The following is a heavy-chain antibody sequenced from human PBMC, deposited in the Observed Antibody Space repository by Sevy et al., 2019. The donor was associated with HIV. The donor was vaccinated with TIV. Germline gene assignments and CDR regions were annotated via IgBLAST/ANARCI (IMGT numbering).Heavy chain of an antibody. CDR3: ARGELYSGGGGYCSGGSCYSGLWFDP. J-gene: IGHJ5*02. CDR1: GYSISSGYY. V-gene: IGHV4-38-2*02. D-gene: IGHD2-15*01. Sequence: SETLSLTCTVSGYSISSGYYWGWIRQPPGKGLEWIGSIYHSGITYYNPSLKSRVTISVDTSKNQFSLKLGSVTAADTAVYYCARGELYSGGGGYCSGGSCYSGLWFDPWGQGTLVTVSS. CDR2: IYHSGIT.